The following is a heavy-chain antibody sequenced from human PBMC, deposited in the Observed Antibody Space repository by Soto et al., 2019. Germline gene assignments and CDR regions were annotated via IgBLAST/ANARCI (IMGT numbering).Heavy chain of an antibody. CDR3: ARDRVGRGSYYRYYYGMDV. D-gene: IGHD1-26*01. CDR1: GFTFSSYN. J-gene: IGHJ6*02. V-gene: IGHV3-48*02. Sequence: GGSLRLSCAASGFTFSSYNMNWVRQAPGRGLEWVSYISSDTSTIYNADSVKGRFTISRDNAKKSLYLQMNSLRDEDTAVYYCARDRVGRGSYYRYYYGMDVWGQGTTVTVSS. CDR2: ISSDTSTI.